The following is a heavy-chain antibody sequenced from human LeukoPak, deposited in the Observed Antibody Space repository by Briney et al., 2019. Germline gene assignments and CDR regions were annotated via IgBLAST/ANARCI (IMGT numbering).Heavy chain of an antibody. D-gene: IGHD1-1*01. J-gene: IGHJ4*02. Sequence: SETLSLTCAVYGGSFSGYSWTWIRHPPGKGLEWIGEIDRSGSTNYNPALKSRLTISVDTSKNQFSLKLSSVTAADTAVYYCARGSATGLAYWGQGTLVTV. CDR1: GGSFSGYS. CDR3: ARGSATGLAY. V-gene: IGHV4-34*01. CDR2: IDRSGST.